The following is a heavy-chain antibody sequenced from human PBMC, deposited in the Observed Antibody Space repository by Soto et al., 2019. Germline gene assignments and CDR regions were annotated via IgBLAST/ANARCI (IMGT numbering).Heavy chain of an antibody. CDR1: AFTFSDHY. V-gene: IGHV3-72*01. D-gene: IGHD3-10*01. CDR2: IRTNAKSYTT. J-gene: IGHJ4*02. CDR3: VRVFRGDWNQDYLDY. Sequence: GGSLRLSCAAFAFTFSDHYMDWARQAPGKGLEWVGRIRTNAKSYTTEYAASVKGRFTISRDDSKTSLYLQMNSLKTEDTAVYYCVRVFRGDWNQDYLDYWGQGTLVTVSS.